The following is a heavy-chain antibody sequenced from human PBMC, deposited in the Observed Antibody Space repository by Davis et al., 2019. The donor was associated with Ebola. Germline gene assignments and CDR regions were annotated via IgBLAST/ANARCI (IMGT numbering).Heavy chain of an antibody. CDR1: EFTFRSYW. J-gene: IGHJ4*02. CDR2: IDTDGSTT. V-gene: IGHV3-74*01. CDR3: ARDVGGRAGY. Sequence: PGGSLRLSCVGSEFTFRSYWFHWVRQAPGKGLEWVSRIDTDGSTTNYADSVRGRFTISRYNAKNTLFLQMNSLRADDTAVYYCARDVGGRAGYWGQGTLVTVSS.